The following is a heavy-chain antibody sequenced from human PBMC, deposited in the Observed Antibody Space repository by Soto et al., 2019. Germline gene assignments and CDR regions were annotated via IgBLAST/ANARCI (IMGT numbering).Heavy chain of an antibody. CDR2: IYYSGST. J-gene: IGHJ4*02. V-gene: IGHV4-59*12. CDR1: GDSISSYY. CDR3: ARESRSWYGSIWDY. D-gene: IGHD6-13*01. Sequence: SETLSLTCTVSGDSISSYYWSWIRQPPGKGLEWIGYIYYSGSTNYNPSLKSRVTISVDTSKNQFSLKLSSVTAADTAVYYCARESRSWYGSIWDYWGQGTLVTVSS.